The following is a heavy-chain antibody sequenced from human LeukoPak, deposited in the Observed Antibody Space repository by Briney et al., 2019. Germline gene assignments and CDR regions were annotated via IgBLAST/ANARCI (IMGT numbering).Heavy chain of an antibody. CDR2: TYYRSKWYN. CDR1: GDSVSSNSAA. CDR3: ARHSLSAGEEQNWFDP. J-gene: IGHJ5*02. Sequence: SQTLSLTCAISGDSVSSNSAAWNWIRQSPSRGLEWLGRTYYRSKWYNDYAVSVKSRITINPDTSKNQFSLKLSSVTAADTAVYYCARHSLSAGEEQNWFDPWGQGTLVTVSS. V-gene: IGHV6-1*01. D-gene: IGHD1-26*01.